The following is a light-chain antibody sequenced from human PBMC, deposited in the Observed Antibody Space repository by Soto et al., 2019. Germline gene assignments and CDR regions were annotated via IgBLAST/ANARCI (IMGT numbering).Light chain of an antibody. CDR3: SSYTSSSNVV. Sequence: QSASVSGSPGQSITISCTGTSSDVGGYDYVSWYQQHPGKAPKVMIYDVSNRPSGVSNRFSGSKSGNTASLTISGLQAEDEADYYCSSYTSSSNVVFGGGTKLTVL. V-gene: IGLV2-14*01. J-gene: IGLJ2*01. CDR2: DVS. CDR1: SSDVGGYDY.